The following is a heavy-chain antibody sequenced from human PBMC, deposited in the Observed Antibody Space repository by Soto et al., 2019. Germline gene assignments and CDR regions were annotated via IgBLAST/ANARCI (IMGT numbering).Heavy chain of an antibody. Sequence: GESLKISCKGSGYSFTSYWIGWVRQMPGKGLEWMGIIYPGDSDTRYSPSFQGQVTISADKSISTAYLQWSSLKASDTAMYYCARHPSYYYDSSGYWTYFDYWRQGTLVTVSS. D-gene: IGHD3-22*01. CDR2: IYPGDSDT. CDR1: GYSFTSYW. CDR3: ARHPSYYYDSSGYWTYFDY. V-gene: IGHV5-51*01. J-gene: IGHJ4*02.